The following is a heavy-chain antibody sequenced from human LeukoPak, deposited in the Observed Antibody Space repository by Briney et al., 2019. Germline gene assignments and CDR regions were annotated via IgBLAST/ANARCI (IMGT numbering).Heavy chain of an antibody. CDR1: GFTFSSYA. J-gene: IGHJ6*02. CDR2: ISGSGGGT. D-gene: IGHD2-15*01. CDR3: ARISCTGGNCRPYSYYDMDV. V-gene: IGHV3-23*01. Sequence: GGSLRLSCAASGFTFSSYAMSWVRQAPGKGLGWVSGISGSGGGTYYADSVKGRFTISRDNSKNTLYLQMNSLRAEDTAVYFCARISCTGGNCRPYSYYDMDVWGQGTTVTVSS.